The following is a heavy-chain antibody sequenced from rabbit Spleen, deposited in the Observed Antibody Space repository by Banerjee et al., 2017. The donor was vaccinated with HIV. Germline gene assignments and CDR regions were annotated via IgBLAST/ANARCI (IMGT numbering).Heavy chain of an antibody. J-gene: IGHJ4*01. V-gene: IGHV1S45*01. CDR3: ARRPAMTWGVNL. CDR2: IYGGHSAFT. CDR1: GFSFSSSYY. D-gene: IGHD2-1*01. Sequence: QEQPVESGGGLVQPEGSLTLTCTASGFSFSSSYYMCWVRQAPGKGLEWIGCIYGGHSAFTYSPSGAKGRLTIPKPSSTGVTLKMPSLTAGDTAPFFCARRPAMTWGVNLWGQAPPVTFS.